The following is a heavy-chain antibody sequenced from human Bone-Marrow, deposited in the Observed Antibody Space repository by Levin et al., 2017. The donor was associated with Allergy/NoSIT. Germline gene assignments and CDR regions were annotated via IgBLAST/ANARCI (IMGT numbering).Heavy chain of an antibody. Sequence: MPSETLSLTCTVSGDSISSSSYYWGWIRQAPGKGLEWIGNIYYSGTTYYNPSLKSRVTISVATSKNHFSLNLSSVTAADTAVYYCARLTGYSSDWFSWFDPWGQGTLVTVSS. CDR2: IYYSGTT. CDR1: GDSISSSSYY. CDR3: ARLTGYSSDWFSWFDP. V-gene: IGHV4-39*02. J-gene: IGHJ5*02. D-gene: IGHD6-19*01.